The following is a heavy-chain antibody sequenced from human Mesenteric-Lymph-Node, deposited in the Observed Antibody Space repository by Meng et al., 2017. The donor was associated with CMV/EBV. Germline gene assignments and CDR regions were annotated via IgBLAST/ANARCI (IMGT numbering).Heavy chain of an antibody. Sequence: SETLSLTCTVSGGSISSYYWSWIRQPPGKGLEWIGEINHSGSTNYNPSLKSRVTISVDTSKNQFSLKLRSVTAADTAVYYCARGLAARMMYWGQGTLVTVSS. CDR3: ARGLAARMMY. CDR1: GGSISSYY. CDR2: INHSGST. V-gene: IGHV4-34*01. J-gene: IGHJ4*02. D-gene: IGHD6-6*01.